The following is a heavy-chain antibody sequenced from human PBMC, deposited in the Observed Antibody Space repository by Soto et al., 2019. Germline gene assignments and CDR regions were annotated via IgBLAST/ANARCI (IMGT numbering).Heavy chain of an antibody. J-gene: IGHJ4*02. CDR3: ASERVAEMATGGYFDN. V-gene: IGHV1-69*01. D-gene: IGHD5-12*01. CDR1: GGTFSHLA. CDR2: IIPLFGTP. Sequence: QVHLVQSGAEVKKPGSSVKVSCKTSGGTFSHLAFSWVRQAPRQGLEWVGGIIPLFGTPNYAREFQGRVSISADESSNTVYMELRSLRSEDTAVYYCASERVAEMATGGYFDNWGQGTLVTVSS.